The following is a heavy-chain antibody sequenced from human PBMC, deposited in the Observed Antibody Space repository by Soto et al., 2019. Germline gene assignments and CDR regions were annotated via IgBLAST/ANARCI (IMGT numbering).Heavy chain of an antibody. CDR2: ISGSAGNT. CDR1: GFTFSDYG. J-gene: IGHJ4*02. D-gene: IGHD6-13*01. V-gene: IGHV3-23*01. CDR3: AKTFGSNWLPEY. Sequence: EVHLLESGGGLVQPGGSPRLSCAASGFTFSDYGMNWVRQAPGKRLEWVAAISGSAGNTYYADSVKGRFSTSRDNSKSTLYLEMNSLRVEDTAMYYCAKTFGSNWLPEYWGQGTLVTVSS.